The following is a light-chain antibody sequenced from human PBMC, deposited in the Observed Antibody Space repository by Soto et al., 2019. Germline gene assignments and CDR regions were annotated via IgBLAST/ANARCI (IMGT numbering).Light chain of an antibody. CDR1: SSNIGSKT. V-gene: IGLV1-44*01. J-gene: IGLJ2*01. CDR3: AAWADSLNGLL. CDR2: SNN. Sequence: QSVLTQPHSASGNPGQRVNISCSGSSSNIGSKTVNWYQQLPGTAPKLLIYSNNQRPSGVPDRFSGSKSGTSASLAISGLQSEDEAEYYCAAWADSLNGLLFGGGTKLTVL.